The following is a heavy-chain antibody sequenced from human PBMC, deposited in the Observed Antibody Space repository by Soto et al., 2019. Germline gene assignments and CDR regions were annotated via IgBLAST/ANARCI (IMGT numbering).Heavy chain of an antibody. CDR1: GYSFTSYW. CDR3: ARLGIAVAGTYGMDV. D-gene: IGHD6-19*01. Sequence: EVQLVQSGAEVKKPGESLKISCKGSGYSFTSYWIGWVRQMPGKGLEWMGIIYPDDSDTRYSPSFQGQVTISADKSISTAYLQWSSLKASDTAMYNCARLGIAVAGTYGMDVWGQGTTVTVSS. J-gene: IGHJ6*02. CDR2: IYPDDSDT. V-gene: IGHV5-51*03.